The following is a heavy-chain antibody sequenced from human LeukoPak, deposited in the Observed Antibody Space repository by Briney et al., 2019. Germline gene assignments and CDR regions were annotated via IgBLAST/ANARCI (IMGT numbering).Heavy chain of an antibody. CDR3: TKDHGSGSYYFDY. Sequence: GGSLRLSCAASGFTFSNVWMSWVRQAPGKGLEWVGRIKSKTDGGTVDYAAPVKGRFAISRDDLKNTLYLEMNSLKTEDTAVYYCTKDHGSGSYYFDYWGQGTLVTVSS. V-gene: IGHV3-15*01. CDR1: GFTFSNVW. CDR2: IKSKTDGGTV. J-gene: IGHJ4*02. D-gene: IGHD3-10*01.